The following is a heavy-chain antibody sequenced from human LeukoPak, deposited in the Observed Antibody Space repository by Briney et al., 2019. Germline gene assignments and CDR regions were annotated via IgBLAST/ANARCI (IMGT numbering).Heavy chain of an antibody. CDR2: CRSKSSDI. V-gene: IGHV3-21*05. CDR3: ARVIGSYGDSAY. Sequence: GGSLRLSCAAAGFTFSSYSMNWVRQAPGKGLEWLPYCRSKSSDIYDADSLKGRFTSSRDNAKNYLYLQMNSLRAEDTAVYYCARVIGSYGDSAYWGQGTLVTVSS. D-gene: IGHD3-16*01. CDR1: GFTFSSYS. J-gene: IGHJ4*02.